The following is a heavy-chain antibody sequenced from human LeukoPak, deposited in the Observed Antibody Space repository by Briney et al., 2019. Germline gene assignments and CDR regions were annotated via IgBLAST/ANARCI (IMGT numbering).Heavy chain of an antibody. CDR3: AKGSGWYV. V-gene: IGHV3-23*01. Sequence: PEGSLRLSCAASGFTFSSSSMSWVRQAPGKGLEWVSVISGSGGSTDYADSVKGRFTISRDNSKNTLYLQINSLRAEDTAVYYCAKGSGWYVWGQGTLVTVSS. CDR2: ISGSGGST. D-gene: IGHD6-19*01. CDR1: GFTFSSSS. J-gene: IGHJ4*02.